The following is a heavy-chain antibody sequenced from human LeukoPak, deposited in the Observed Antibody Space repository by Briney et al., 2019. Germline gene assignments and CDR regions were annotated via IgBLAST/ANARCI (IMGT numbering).Heavy chain of an antibody. CDR3: ARNPSGYHFDY. J-gene: IGHJ4*02. Sequence: GESLKISCKGSGYTFTSNWIGWVRQMPGKGLEWMGIIYPGDSETRYSPSFQGQVTMSADKSISTAYLQWSSLKASDTAMYYCARNPSGYHFDYWGQGTLVIVSS. CDR2: IYPGDSET. V-gene: IGHV5-51*01. CDR1: GYTFTSNW. D-gene: IGHD6-13*01.